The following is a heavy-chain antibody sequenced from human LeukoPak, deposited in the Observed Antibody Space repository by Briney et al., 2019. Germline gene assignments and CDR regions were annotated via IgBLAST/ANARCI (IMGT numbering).Heavy chain of an antibody. Sequence: ASVKVSCKASGYTFTSNYIHWVRQAPGQGLEWMGTIYPRDGSTSYAQKFQGRVTVTRDTSTSTVHMELSGLRSEDTAVYYCARVGYGDYDSYDYWGQGTLVTVSS. CDR1: GYTFTSNY. D-gene: IGHD4-17*01. CDR3: ARVGYGDYDSYDY. V-gene: IGHV1-46*01. CDR2: IYPRDGST. J-gene: IGHJ4*02.